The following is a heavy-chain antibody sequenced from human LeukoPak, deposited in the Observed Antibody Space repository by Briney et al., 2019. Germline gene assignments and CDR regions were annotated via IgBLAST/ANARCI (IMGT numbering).Heavy chain of an antibody. D-gene: IGHD6-13*01. V-gene: IGHV3-30*18. J-gene: IGHJ4*02. CDR1: GFTFSSYG. CDR3: AKGSLGSWYYFDY. Sequence: GRSLRLSCAASGFTFSSYGMHWVRQAPGKGLEWVAVISYDGSNKYYADSVKGRFTIFRDNSKNTLYLQMNSLRAEDTAVYYCAKGSLGSWYYFDYWGQGTLVTVSS. CDR2: ISYDGSNK.